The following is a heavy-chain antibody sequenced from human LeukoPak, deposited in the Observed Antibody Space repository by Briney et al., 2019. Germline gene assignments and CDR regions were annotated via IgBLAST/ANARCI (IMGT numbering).Heavy chain of an antibody. D-gene: IGHD4-17*01. CDR1: GGSISSYY. Sequence: SETLSLTCTVSGGSISSYYWSWIRQPAGKGLEWIGHIYTSGSTSYNPSLTSRVTISVDTSKNQFSLKLSSVTAADTAVYYCARGFFYGDYPWGQGILVTVSS. V-gene: IGHV4-4*07. CDR3: ARGFFYGDYP. J-gene: IGHJ5*02. CDR2: IYTSGST.